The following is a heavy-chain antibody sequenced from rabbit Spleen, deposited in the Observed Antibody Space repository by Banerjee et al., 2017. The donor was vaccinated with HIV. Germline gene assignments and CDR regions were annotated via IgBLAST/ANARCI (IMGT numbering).Heavy chain of an antibody. V-gene: IGHV1S45*01. CDR3: ARGYTTYDNVNL. CDR2: INTGSDSA. D-gene: IGHD7-1*01. J-gene: IGHJ4*01. Sequence: QEQLVESGGGLVQPEGSLTLTCTASGFSFSTRYYMCWVRQAPGKGLEWIACINTGSDSAYYASWAKGRFTISKTSSTTVTLQMTSLTAADTATYFCARGYTTYDNVNLWGPGTLVTVS. CDR1: GFSFSTRYY.